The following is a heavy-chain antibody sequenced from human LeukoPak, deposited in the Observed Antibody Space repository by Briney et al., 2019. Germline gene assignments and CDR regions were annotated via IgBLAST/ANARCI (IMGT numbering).Heavy chain of an antibody. CDR2: IHPGGTI. D-gene: IGHD6-19*01. V-gene: IGHV3-66*01. CDR3: AMYSSAWYAVY. Sequence: SGGSLRLSCAASGFTFSNYATHWVRQAPGKGLEWVSVIHPGGTIYYADSVKGTFTISRDNSKNTLYLEMNTLRVEDTAVYYCAMYSSAWYAVYWGQGTLVTVSS. CDR1: GFTFSNYA. J-gene: IGHJ4*02.